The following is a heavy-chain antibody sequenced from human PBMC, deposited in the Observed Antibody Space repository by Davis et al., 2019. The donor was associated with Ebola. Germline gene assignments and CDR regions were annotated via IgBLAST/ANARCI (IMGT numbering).Heavy chain of an antibody. D-gene: IGHD5-18*01. J-gene: IGHJ4*02. CDR1: GDTFGEYG. CDR3: ARGILAEGLDS. CDR2: IFPILGAT. V-gene: IGHV1-69*04. Sequence: SVKVSCKTSGDTFGEYGYNWVRQAPGQRLEWMGRIFPILGATNYAQNFQGRVTITADKSTSTVYMELSSLRSEDTAVYYCARGILAEGLDSWGQGTLVTVSS.